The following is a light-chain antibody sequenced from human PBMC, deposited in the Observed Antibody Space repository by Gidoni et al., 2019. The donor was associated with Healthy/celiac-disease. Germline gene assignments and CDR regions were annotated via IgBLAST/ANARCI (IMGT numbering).Light chain of an antibody. CDR3: QQYNNSPPYT. Sequence: EIGMTQPPATRSVAPGEIPTLPCRASPRVTSNFAWSQQKPGQPPRPLIYGASTRATGIPARFSGSGSGTEFTLTISILQSEDFAVYYCQQYNNSPPYTFGQGTKLEI. CDR2: GAS. J-gene: IGKJ2*01. V-gene: IGKV3-15*01. CDR1: PRVTSN.